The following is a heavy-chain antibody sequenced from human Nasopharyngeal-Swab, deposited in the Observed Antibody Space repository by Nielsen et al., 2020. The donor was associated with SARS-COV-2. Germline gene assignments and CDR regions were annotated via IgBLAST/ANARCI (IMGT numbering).Heavy chain of an antibody. D-gene: IGHD2-15*01. CDR3: AKDSGAGFCDGGSCFPTNH. Sequence: GESLKISCAASGFTFTSYTMNWVRQAPGKGLEWVSGISGSGDNTYYADSIKGRFTISRDSSQNTLYLQMNSLRAEDSAAYYCAKDSGAGFCDGGSCFPTNHWGQGTLVTVSS. CDR1: GFTFTSYT. V-gene: IGHV3-23*01. CDR2: ISGSGDNT. J-gene: IGHJ5*02.